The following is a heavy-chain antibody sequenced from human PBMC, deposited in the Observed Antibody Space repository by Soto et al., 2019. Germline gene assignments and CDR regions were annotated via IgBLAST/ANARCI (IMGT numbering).Heavy chain of an antibody. D-gene: IGHD4-17*01. Sequence: SETLSLTCAVYGGSFSGYYWSWIRQPPGKWLEWIGEINHSGSTNYNPSLKSRVTISVDTSKNQFSLKLSSVTAADTAVYYCARLLRGDDYGVDVSGYWGQGTLVTVSS. CDR3: ARLLRGDDYGVDVSGY. J-gene: IGHJ4*01. CDR1: GGSFSGYY. CDR2: INHSGST. V-gene: IGHV4-34*01.